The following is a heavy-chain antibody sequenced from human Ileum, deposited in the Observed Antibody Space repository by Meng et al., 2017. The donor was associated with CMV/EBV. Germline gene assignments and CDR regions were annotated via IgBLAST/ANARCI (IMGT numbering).Heavy chain of an antibody. D-gene: IGHD2-15*01. Sequence: YDGGWIRQPPVKGLEWIGSIYYSGSTYFNPSLKSRVTISVDTSKNQFSLKLSFVTAADTAVYYCAREGGIVVGVAATEGYNWFDPWGQGTLVTVSS. CDR3: AREGGIVVGVAATEGYNWFDP. CDR2: IYYSGST. CDR1: YD. V-gene: IGHV4-39*07. J-gene: IGHJ5*02.